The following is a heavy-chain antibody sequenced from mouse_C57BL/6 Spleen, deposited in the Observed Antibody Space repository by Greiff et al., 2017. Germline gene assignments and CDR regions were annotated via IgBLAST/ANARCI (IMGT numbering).Heavy chain of an antibody. CDR2: IYPGDGDT. CDR1: GYAFSSYW. Sequence: VQLQESGAELVKPGASVKISCKASGYAFSSYWMNWVKQRPGKGLEWIGQIYPGDGDTNYNGKFKGKATLTADKSSSTAYMQRSSLTSEDSAVYFCARLGYDYGAWFAYWGQGTLVTVSA. D-gene: IGHD2-4*01. J-gene: IGHJ3*01. V-gene: IGHV1-80*01. CDR3: ARLGYDYGAWFAY.